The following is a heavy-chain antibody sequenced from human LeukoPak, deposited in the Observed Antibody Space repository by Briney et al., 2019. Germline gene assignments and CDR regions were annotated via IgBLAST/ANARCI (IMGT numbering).Heavy chain of an antibody. CDR1: GFTLSTYG. D-gene: IGHD6-13*01. CDR3: AKDKSWSLDY. Sequence: GRSLRLSCAASGFTLSTYGIHWVRQAPGKGLEWVTVISNDGSNKYYADSVKGRFTISRDISKNTLFLQMNSLRTEDAAVYYCAKDKSWSLDYWGQGTLVTVSS. J-gene: IGHJ4*02. V-gene: IGHV3-30*18. CDR2: ISNDGSNK.